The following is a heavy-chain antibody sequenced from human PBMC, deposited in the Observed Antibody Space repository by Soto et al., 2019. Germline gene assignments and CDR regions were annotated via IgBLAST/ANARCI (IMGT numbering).Heavy chain of an antibody. CDR3: VRKIVGTTTSGAYWYFEV. V-gene: IGHV3-23*01. J-gene: IGHJ2*01. CDR1: GFTFSSFA. D-gene: IGHD1-26*01. CDR2: VSGGGDAT. Sequence: EVQLLESGGGLVQPGGSLRLSCAASGFTFSSFAMNWVRQAPGKGLEWVSGVSGGGDATFYADSVKGRFTISRVQSKNTLYLQMNSLRAEDTAVYYCVRKIVGTTTSGAYWYFEVWGRGTLVTVSS.